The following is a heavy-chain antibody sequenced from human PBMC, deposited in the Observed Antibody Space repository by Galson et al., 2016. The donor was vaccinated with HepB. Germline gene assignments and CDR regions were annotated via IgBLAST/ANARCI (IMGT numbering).Heavy chain of an antibody. Sequence: SLRLSCAASGFNFNYAWMTWVRQAPGTVLEWVGRIKGKSDGGTTDLAKPVKARFTISSDDSKSAVYLHMSGLRPEDPAVYYCTTFYRGGDGYNFDCWGQGTLVTVSS. CDR1: GFNFNYAW. CDR2: IKGKSDGGTT. D-gene: IGHD5-24*01. V-gene: IGHV3-15*01. CDR3: TTFYRGGDGYNFDC. J-gene: IGHJ4*02.